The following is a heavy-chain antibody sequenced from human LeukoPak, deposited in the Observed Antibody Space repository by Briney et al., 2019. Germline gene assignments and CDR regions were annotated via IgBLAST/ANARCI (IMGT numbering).Heavy chain of an antibody. Sequence: ASVKVSCKASGYTFTSYGISWVRQAPGQGLEWMGWISAYNGNTNYAQKLQGRVTMTTDTSTSTAYMELRSLRSEDTAVYYCARDDFSDSYGDYAFFDYWGQGTLVTVSS. CDR2: ISAYNGNT. J-gene: IGHJ4*02. CDR1: GYTFTSYG. CDR3: ARDDFSDSYGDYAFFDY. D-gene: IGHD4-17*01. V-gene: IGHV1-18*01.